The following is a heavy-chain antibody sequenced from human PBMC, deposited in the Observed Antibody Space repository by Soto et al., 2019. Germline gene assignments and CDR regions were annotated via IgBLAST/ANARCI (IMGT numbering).Heavy chain of an antibody. D-gene: IGHD6-13*01. Sequence: GGSLRLSCAASGFTFSSYAMHWVRQAPGKGLEWVAVISYDGSNKYYADSVKGRFTISRDNSKNTLYLQMDSLRHEDTAIYYCAGVQSSSWLGNYYYGMDVWGQGTTVTVSS. CDR1: GFTFSSYA. J-gene: IGHJ6*02. CDR2: ISYDGSNK. CDR3: AGVQSSSWLGNYYYGMDV. V-gene: IGHV3-30*14.